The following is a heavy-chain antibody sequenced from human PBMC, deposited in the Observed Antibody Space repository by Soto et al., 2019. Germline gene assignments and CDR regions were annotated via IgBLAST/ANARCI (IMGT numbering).Heavy chain of an antibody. D-gene: IGHD3-22*01. CDR2: ISSSSSTI. CDR3: ARGMYKHDYYDSSGYYSPLDC. Sequence: PGGSLRLSCAASGFTFSSYSMNWVRQAPGKGLEWVSYISSSSSTIYYADSVKGRFTISRDNAKNSLYLQMNSLRDEDTAVYYCARGMYKHDYYDSSGYYSPLDCWGQGTLVTVSS. CDR1: GFTFSSYS. V-gene: IGHV3-48*02. J-gene: IGHJ4*02.